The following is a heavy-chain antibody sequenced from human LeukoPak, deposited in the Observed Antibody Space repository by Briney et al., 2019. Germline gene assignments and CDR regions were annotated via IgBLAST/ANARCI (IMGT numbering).Heavy chain of an antibody. J-gene: IGHJ4*02. D-gene: IGHD3-22*01. CDR2: INPNSGGT. CDR3: ARESRRGYYYDSSALFDY. V-gene: IGHV1-2*02. CDR1: GYTFTGYY. Sequence: ASVTVSCKASGYTFTGYYMHWVRQAPGQGLEWMGWINPNSGGTNYAQKFQGRVTMTRDTSISTAYMELSRLRSDDTAVYYCARESRRGYYYDSSALFDYWGQGTLVTVSS.